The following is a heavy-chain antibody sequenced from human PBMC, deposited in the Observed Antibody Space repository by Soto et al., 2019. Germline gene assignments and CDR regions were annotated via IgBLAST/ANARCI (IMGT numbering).Heavy chain of an antibody. J-gene: IGHJ4*02. CDR3: AHRPIVGAAI. CDR2: IYHSGST. Sequence: SETLSLTCGVFGGSISNRNWWTWVRQPPGKGQEWIGEIYHSGSTNYNSSLMSRVTISLDKVNNQFSLKLTSVTAADTAVYYCAHRPIVGAAIWGQGTLVTVSS. D-gene: IGHD1-26*01. V-gene: IGHV4-4*02. CDR1: GGSISNRNW.